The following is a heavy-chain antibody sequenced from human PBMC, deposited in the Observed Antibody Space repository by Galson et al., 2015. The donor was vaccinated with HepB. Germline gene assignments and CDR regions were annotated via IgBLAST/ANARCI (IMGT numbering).Heavy chain of an antibody. D-gene: IGHD6-19*01. CDR3: ARLRRKGGWYSYWYFDL. V-gene: IGHV3-21*01. CDR2: ISSSSSYI. J-gene: IGHJ2*01. Sequence: SLRLSCAASGFTFSSYSMNWVRQAPGKGLEWVSSISSSSSYIYYADSVKGRFTISRDNAKNSLYLQMNSLRAEDTAVYYCARLRRKGGWYSYWYFDLWGRGTLVTVSS. CDR1: GFTFSSYS.